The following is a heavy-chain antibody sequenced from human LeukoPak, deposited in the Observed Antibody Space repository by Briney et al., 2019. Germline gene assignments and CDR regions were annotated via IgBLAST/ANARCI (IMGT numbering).Heavy chain of an antibody. CDR3: ARVTDIVGATYFDY. J-gene: IGHJ4*02. Sequence: SQTLSLTCALSGDSVSSTSAAWNWIRQSPSRGLEWLGRTYYRSKWYNDYAVSVKSRITINPDTSKNQFSLQLNSVTPEDTAVYYCARVTDIVGATYFDYWGQGTLVTVSS. V-gene: IGHV6-1*01. CDR2: TYYRSKWYN. D-gene: IGHD1-26*01. CDR1: GDSVSSTSAA.